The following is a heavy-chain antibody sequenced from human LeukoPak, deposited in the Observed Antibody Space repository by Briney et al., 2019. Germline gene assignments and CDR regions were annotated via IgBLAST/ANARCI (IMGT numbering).Heavy chain of an antibody. CDR2: ISSSSSYI. CDR3: ARLYCSGGSCYDY. CDR1: GFTFTNAW. J-gene: IGHJ4*02. Sequence: PGGSLRLSCAASGFTFTNAWMNWVRQAPGKGLEWVSSISSSSSYIYYADSVKGRFTISRDNAKNSVYLQMNSLRAEDTAVYYCARLYCSGGSCYDYWGQGTLVTVSS. V-gene: IGHV3-21*01. D-gene: IGHD2-15*01.